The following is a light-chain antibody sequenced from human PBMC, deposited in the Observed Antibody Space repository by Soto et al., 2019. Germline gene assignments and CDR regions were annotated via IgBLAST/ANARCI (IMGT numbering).Light chain of an antibody. V-gene: IGKV1-12*01. CDR1: EDVKSR. Sequence: DIQMTQSPSSVSASVGDKVTISCWASEDVKSRLAWYQQTPGKAPNLLIFHASSLQSGVPSRFSGSGSGTDFTLTISSLEPEDFATYYCQQSDYFPVTFGGGTKVE. CDR2: HAS. J-gene: IGKJ4*01. CDR3: QQSDYFPVT.